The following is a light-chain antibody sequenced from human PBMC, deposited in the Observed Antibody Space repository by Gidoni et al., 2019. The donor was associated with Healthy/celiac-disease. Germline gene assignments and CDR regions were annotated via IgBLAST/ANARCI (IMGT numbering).Light chain of an antibody. CDR1: QDISNY. CDR2: DAS. CDR3: QQYDNLLLT. J-gene: IGKJ4*01. V-gene: IGKV1-33*01. Sequence: DIQMTQSPSSLSASVGDRVTITCQASQDISNYLNWYQQKPGKAPKLLIYDASNLETGVASRFSGSGSGTDFTFTISSLQPEDIATYYCQQYDNLLLTFGGXTKVEIK.